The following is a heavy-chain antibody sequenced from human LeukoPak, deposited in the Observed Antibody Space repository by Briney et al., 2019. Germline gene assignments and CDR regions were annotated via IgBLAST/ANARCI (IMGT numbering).Heavy chain of an antibody. V-gene: IGHV1-18*01. CDR2: ISAYNGNT. D-gene: IGHD3-9*01. J-gene: IGHJ4*02. CDR3: ALLRYFDWPDGY. CDR1: GYTFTSYG. Sequence: ASVKVSCKASGYTFTSYGTSWVRQAPGQGLEWMGWISAYNGNTNYAQKLQGRVTMTTDTFTSTAYMELRSLRSDDTAVYYCALLRYFDWPDGYWGQGTLVTVSS.